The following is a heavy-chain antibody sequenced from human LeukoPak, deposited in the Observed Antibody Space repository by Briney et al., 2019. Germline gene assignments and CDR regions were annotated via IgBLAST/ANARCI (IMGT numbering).Heavy chain of an antibody. CDR2: IYYSGST. J-gene: IGHJ4*02. Sequence: SETLSLTCTVSGGSISSYYWSWIRQPPGKGLEWIGYIYYSGSTNYNPSLKSRVTISVDTSKNQFSLELSSVTAADTAVYYCARHGIVDSSRKYYFDYWGQGTLVTVSS. CDR1: GGSISSYY. D-gene: IGHD6-13*01. V-gene: IGHV4-59*08. CDR3: ARHGIVDSSRKYYFDY.